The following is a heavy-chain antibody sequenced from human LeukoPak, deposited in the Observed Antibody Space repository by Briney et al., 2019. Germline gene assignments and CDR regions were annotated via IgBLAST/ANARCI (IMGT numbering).Heavy chain of an antibody. CDR2: ISAYNGNT. CDR1: GYTFTIYG. J-gene: IGHJ5*02. CDR3: TXXXXXXXXARSTENWFDP. Sequence: ASVKVSCTASGYTFTIYGISWVRQAPGQGLEWMGWISAYNGNTNYSQKLQGRVTMTTDTSTSTAYMELRSLRSDDTAVYYWTXXXXXXXXARSTENWFDPWGQGTLVTVSS. V-gene: IGHV1-18*01. D-gene: IGHD5-12*01.